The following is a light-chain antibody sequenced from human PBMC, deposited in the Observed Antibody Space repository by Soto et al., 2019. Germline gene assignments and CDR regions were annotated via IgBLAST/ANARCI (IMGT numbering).Light chain of an antibody. CDR2: EVT. Sequence: QSVLTQPPSASGFPGQSVTISCTGTSSDVGYYDYVSWYQQHPGKAPKLVIYEVTKRPSGVPDRVSASKSGNTASLTVSGLRAEDEADYYCSSYTSSSSYVFGTGTKLTVL. CDR3: SSYTSSSSYV. CDR1: SSDVGYYDY. V-gene: IGLV2-8*01. J-gene: IGLJ1*01.